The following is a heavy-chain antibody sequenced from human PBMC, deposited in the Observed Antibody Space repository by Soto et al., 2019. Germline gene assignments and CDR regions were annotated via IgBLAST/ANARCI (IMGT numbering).Heavy chain of an antibody. Sequence: QVQLVQSGAEVKKPGASVKVSCKASGYTFNTYYIHWVRQASGQGLEWMGGIIPIFGTIKFAQKFQGRLTITPDESTSTVYMELSSLTSEDTAVYYCASRERVDAFDVWGQGTMVTVSS. V-gene: IGHV1-69*01. CDR2: IIPIFGTI. CDR1: GYTFNTYY. J-gene: IGHJ3*01. CDR3: ASRERVDAFDV. D-gene: IGHD1-26*01.